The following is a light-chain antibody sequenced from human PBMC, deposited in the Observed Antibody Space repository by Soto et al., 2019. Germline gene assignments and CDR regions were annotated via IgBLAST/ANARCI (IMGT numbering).Light chain of an antibody. CDR1: QAISSY. CDR2: AAS. J-gene: IGKJ2*01. V-gene: IGKV1-8*01. Sequence: AIRMTQSPSSFSASTGDRVTITYRASQAISSYLAWYQQKPGKAPKLLIYAASTLQSGVPSRFSGSGSGTDFTLTISCLQSEDFATYYCQQYYSYPYTFGQGTKLEIK. CDR3: QQYYSYPYT.